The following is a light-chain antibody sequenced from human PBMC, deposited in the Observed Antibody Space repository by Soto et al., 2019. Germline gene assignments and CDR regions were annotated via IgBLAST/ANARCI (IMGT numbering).Light chain of an antibody. J-gene: IGKJ1*01. Sequence: DIQMTQSPSTLSASVGDRVTITCRASQSISSWLAWYQQKPGKAPKLLISMASSLESGVPSRFSGSGSGTEFTLTISILQPDELATYHCQQYASLCTFCQGTKVDSK. CDR1: QSISSW. CDR2: MAS. V-gene: IGKV1-5*03. CDR3: QQYASLCT.